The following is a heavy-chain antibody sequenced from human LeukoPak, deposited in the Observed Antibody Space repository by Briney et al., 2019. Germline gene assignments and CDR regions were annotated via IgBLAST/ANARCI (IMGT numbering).Heavy chain of an antibody. CDR1: GFNFGDYA. Sequence: GGSLRLSCTASGFNFGDYAMSWVRQAPGKGLEWVGFIRSKVYGGTIQYAASVKGRFTISRDDSKNIAYLQLNSLKTEDTAVYYCARDHNSDYDLFDYWGQGTLVTVSS. D-gene: IGHD5-12*01. CDR3: ARDHNSDYDLFDY. V-gene: IGHV3-49*04. J-gene: IGHJ4*02. CDR2: IRSKVYGGTI.